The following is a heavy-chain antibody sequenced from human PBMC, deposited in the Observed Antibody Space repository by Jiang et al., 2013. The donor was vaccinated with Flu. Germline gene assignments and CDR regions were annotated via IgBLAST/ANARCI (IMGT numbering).Heavy chain of an antibody. J-gene: IGHJ6*02. CDR1: GFTVSSNY. Sequence: VQLLESGGGVVQPGGSLRLSCAASGFTVSSNYMSWVRQAPGKGLEWVSVIYSGGSTYYADSVKGRFTISRHNSKNTLYLQMNSLRAEDTAVYYCARDDWGGGGYYYGMDVWGQGTTVTVSS. D-gene: IGHD3-16*01. CDR3: ARDDWGGGGYYYGMDV. CDR2: IYSGGST. V-gene: IGHV3-53*04.